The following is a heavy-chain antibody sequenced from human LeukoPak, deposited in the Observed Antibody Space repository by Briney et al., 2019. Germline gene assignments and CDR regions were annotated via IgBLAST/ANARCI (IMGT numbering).Heavy chain of an antibody. D-gene: IGHD3-10*01. CDR1: GGTFSSYA. CDR2: IIPIFGTA. J-gene: IGHJ6*04. CDR3: ARDRGTMVRGSGMDV. Sequence: SVKVSCKASGGTFSSYAISWVRQAPGQGLEWMGGIIPIFGTANYVQKFQGRVTIAADESTSTAYMELSSLRSEDTAVYYCARDRGTMVRGSGMDVWGKGTTVTVSS. V-gene: IGHV1-69*01.